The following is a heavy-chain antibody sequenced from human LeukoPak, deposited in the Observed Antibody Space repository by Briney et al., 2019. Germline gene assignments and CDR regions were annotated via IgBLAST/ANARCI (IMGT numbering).Heavy chain of an antibody. Sequence: SETLSLTCTVSGGSISSYYWSWIRQPPGKGLEWIGYIYYSGSTNYNPSLKSRVTISVDTSKNQFSLKLSSVTAADTAVYYCARGRRTSHSAFDYWGQGTLVTVSS. V-gene: IGHV4-59*01. J-gene: IGHJ4*02. CDR3: ARGRRTSHSAFDY. CDR1: GGSISSYY. CDR2: IYYSGST. D-gene: IGHD2-2*01.